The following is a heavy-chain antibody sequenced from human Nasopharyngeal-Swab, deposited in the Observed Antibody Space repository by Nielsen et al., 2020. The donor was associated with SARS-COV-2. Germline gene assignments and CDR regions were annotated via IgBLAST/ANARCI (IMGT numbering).Heavy chain of an antibody. CDR2: INHSGST. Sequence: GSLRLSCAVYGGSFSGYYWSWIRQPPGKGLEWIGEINHSGSTNYNPSLKSRVTISVDTSKNQFSLKLSSVTAADTAVYYCARGRYSSSWHGQGYYYYGMDVWGQGTTVTVSS. D-gene: IGHD6-13*01. J-gene: IGHJ6*02. CDR3: ARGRYSSSWHGQGYYYYGMDV. CDR1: GGSFSGYY. V-gene: IGHV4-34*01.